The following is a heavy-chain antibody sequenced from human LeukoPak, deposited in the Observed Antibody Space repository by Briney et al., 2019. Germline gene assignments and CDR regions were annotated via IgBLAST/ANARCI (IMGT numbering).Heavy chain of an antibody. D-gene: IGHD3-10*01. Sequence: SETLSLTCTVSSASISTYYWSWIRQPPGKGLEWIGYIYHSGTSSYNPSLKSRVTISVDTSKNQFSLKLSSVTAADTAVYYCARRGITMIRGVNYHYMDVWGKGTTVTISS. CDR1: SASISTYY. CDR2: IYHSGTS. J-gene: IGHJ6*03. CDR3: ARRGITMIRGVNYHYMDV. V-gene: IGHV4-59*12.